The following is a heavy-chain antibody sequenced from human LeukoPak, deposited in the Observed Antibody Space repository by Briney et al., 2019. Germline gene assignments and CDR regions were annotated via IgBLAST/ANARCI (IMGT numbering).Heavy chain of an antibody. D-gene: IGHD4-17*01. Sequence: MTSETLSLTCTVSGGSITDYYWSWIRQPPGKGLEWIGYIYDTGSTSYNPSLKSRVTISVDTSKNQFSLKINSVTAADTAVYYCARNDGDYDYWGQGTLVTVSS. V-gene: IGHV4-59*01. J-gene: IGHJ4*02. CDR1: GGSITDYY. CDR3: ARNDGDYDY. CDR2: IYDTGST.